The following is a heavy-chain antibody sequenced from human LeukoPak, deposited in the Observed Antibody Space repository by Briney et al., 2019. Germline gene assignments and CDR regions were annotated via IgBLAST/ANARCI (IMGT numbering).Heavy chain of an antibody. Sequence: ASVKVSCKASRYTFTGYYMHWVRQVPGQGLEWMGWINPNSGGTNYAQKFQGRVTMTRDTSISTAYMELSRLRSDDTAVYYCARRVYYGSGSERGWIYYGMDVWGQGTTVTVSS. D-gene: IGHD3-10*01. J-gene: IGHJ6*02. CDR3: ARRVYYGSGSERGWIYYGMDV. V-gene: IGHV1-2*02. CDR2: INPNSGGT. CDR1: RYTFTGYY.